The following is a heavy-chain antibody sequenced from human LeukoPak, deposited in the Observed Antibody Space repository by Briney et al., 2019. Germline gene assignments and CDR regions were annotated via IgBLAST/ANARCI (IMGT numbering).Heavy chain of an antibody. J-gene: IGHJ4*02. CDR3: AKNPYEYYLDY. D-gene: IGHD5-12*01. V-gene: IGHV1-2*02. Sequence: GASVKVSCKASGYTFTGYYMHWVRQAPGQGLEWMGWINPNSGDTNYAQKFQGRVTMTRDTSISTAYMELSRLTSDDTAVYYCAKNPYEYYLDYWGQGTLVTVSS. CDR2: INPNSGDT. CDR1: GYTFTGYY.